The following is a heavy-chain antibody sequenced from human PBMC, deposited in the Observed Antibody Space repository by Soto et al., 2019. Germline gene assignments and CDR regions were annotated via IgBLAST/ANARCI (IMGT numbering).Heavy chain of an antibody. Sequence: GESLKISCAASGFTFSSYSMNWVRQAPGKGLEWVSYISSSSSTIYYADSVKGRFTISRDNAKNSLYLQMNSLRDEDTAVYYCARDGARTNDYGDYLTWGWFDPWGQGTLVTVSS. CDR3: ARDGARTNDYGDYLTWGWFDP. V-gene: IGHV3-48*02. D-gene: IGHD4-17*01. CDR1: GFTFSSYS. CDR2: ISSSSSTI. J-gene: IGHJ5*02.